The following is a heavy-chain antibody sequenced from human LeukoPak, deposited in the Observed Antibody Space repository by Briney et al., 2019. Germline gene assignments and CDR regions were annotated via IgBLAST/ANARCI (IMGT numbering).Heavy chain of an antibody. D-gene: IGHD7-27*01. V-gene: IGHV1-2*02. J-gene: IGHJ5*02. CDR3: ASELGIVP. Sequence: GASVKVSCKASGYTFTGYYMHWVRQAPGQGLEWMGWINPNSGDTNYAQKFQDRVTMTRDTSISTAYMEINSLRYDDTAVYSCASELGIVPWGQGTLVTVSS. CDR1: GYTFTGYY. CDR2: INPNSGDT.